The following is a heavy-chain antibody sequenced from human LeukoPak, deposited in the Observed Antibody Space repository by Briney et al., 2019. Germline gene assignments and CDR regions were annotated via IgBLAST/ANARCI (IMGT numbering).Heavy chain of an antibody. J-gene: IGHJ4*02. CDR1: GFTFSSYW. V-gene: IGHV3-74*01. CDR2: INTDGSST. D-gene: IGHD3-22*01. Sequence: GGSLRLSCAASGFTFSSYWMHWVRQAPGKGLVWVSRINTDGSSTSYADSVKGRFTISRDNAKNTLYLQMNSLRAEDTAVYYCARGVEHYDSSGLMFYYFDYWGQGTLVTVSS. CDR3: ARGVEHYDSSGLMFYYFDY.